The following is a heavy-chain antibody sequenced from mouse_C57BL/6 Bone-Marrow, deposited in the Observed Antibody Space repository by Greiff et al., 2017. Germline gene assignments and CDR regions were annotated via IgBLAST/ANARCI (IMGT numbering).Heavy chain of an antibody. J-gene: IGHJ3*01. D-gene: IGHD1-1*01. Sequence: VQLQQSGAELARPGASVKLSCKASGYTFTSYGISWVKQRTGQGLEWIGEIYPRSGNTYYNEKFKGKATLTADTSSSTAYMELRSLTSEDSAVXFWARAGYYGSSYEFAYWGQGTLVTVSA. CDR3: ARAGYYGSSYEFAY. V-gene: IGHV1-81*01. CDR2: IYPRSGNT. CDR1: GYTFTSYG.